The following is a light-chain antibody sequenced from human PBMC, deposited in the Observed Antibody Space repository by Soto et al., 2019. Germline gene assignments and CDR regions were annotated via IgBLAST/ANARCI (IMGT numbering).Light chain of an antibody. CDR1: QGIRDA. Sequence: DIQMTQSPSSLSASVGDRVTITCRASQGIRDALGWYQQKPGKAPKRLIYAASSLQSGVPSRFSGSGSGTEFTLTISSLQPEDVAHYYCLQHNSYPQTFGQGTKVEIK. J-gene: IGKJ1*01. CDR3: LQHNSYPQT. CDR2: AAS. V-gene: IGKV1-17*01.